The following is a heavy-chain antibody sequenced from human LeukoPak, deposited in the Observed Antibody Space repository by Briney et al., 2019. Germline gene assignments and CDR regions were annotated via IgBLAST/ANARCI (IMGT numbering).Heavy chain of an antibody. Sequence: GGSLRLSCAASGFNFSIYSMNWVRQAPGKGLEWVSYISSSSSPIYYVDSVKGRFTISRDNAKNSLYLQMNSLRAEDTAVYYCARGLAARRGAFDIWGQGTMVTVSS. V-gene: IGHV3-48*01. CDR2: ISSSSSPI. CDR1: GFNFSIYS. D-gene: IGHD6-6*01. CDR3: ARGLAARRGAFDI. J-gene: IGHJ3*02.